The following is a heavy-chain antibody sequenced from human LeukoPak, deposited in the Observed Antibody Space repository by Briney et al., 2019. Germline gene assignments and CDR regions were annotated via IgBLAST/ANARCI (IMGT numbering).Heavy chain of an antibody. CDR2: IVVGSGNT. Sequence: ASVKVSCKASGFTFTSSAMQWVRQARGQRLEWIGWIVVGSGNTNYAQKFQERVTITRDMSTSAAYMELSSLRSEDTAVYYCAADRWEPGVNGMDVWGQGTTVTVSS. CDR1: GFTFTSSA. V-gene: IGHV1-58*02. J-gene: IGHJ6*02. D-gene: IGHD1-26*01. CDR3: AADRWEPGVNGMDV.